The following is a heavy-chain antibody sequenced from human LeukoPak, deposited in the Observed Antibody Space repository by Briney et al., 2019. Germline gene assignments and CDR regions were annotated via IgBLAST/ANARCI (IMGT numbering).Heavy chain of an antibody. CDR3: AKATWAWFGDRYYFDY. CDR1: GFTFSNYE. CDR2: ISSSGSTV. V-gene: IGHV3-48*03. J-gene: IGHJ4*02. Sequence: GGSLRLSCAASGFTFSNYEMNWVRQAPGKGLEWVSYISSSGSTVYYADSVKGRFTISRDNSKNTLYLQMNSLRAEDTAVYYCAKATWAWFGDRYYFDYWGQGTLVTVSS. D-gene: IGHD3-10*01.